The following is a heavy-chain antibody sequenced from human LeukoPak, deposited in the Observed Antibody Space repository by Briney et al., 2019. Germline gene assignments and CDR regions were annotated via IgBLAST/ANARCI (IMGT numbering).Heavy chain of an antibody. Sequence: PSETLSLMCTVSGGSISSYYWRWIRHPPGEGLEWIGYIYYTGRNNFHPSLESRFTISVDTSKNQFSLKLSSVTDVDTAVYYCVRRAVAGTIDYWGQGTLVTVSS. J-gene: IGHJ4*02. V-gene: IGHV4-59*08. CDR3: VRRAVAGTIDY. CDR2: IYYTGRN. CDR1: GGSISSYY. D-gene: IGHD6-19*01.